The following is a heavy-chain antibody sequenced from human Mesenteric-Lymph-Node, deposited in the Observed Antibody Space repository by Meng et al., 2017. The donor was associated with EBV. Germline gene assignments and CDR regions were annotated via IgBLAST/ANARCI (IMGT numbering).Heavy chain of an antibody. V-gene: IGHV1-18*04. Sequence: QVQLVQPGAEVMKPGASVKVSCKAAGYTFTSYGITWVRQAPGQGLEWMGWISAYNGNTNYAQKLQGRVTMTTDTSTSTAYMELRSLRSDDTAVYYCARDDYSSSWYWFDPWGQGTLVTVSS. CDR1: GYTFTSYG. CDR3: ARDDYSSSWYWFDP. D-gene: IGHD6-13*01. J-gene: IGHJ5*02. CDR2: ISAYNGNT.